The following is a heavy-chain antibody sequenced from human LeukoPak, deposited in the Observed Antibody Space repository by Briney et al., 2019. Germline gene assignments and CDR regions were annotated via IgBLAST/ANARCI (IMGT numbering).Heavy chain of an antibody. CDR1: GFTFSSYA. D-gene: IGHD1-7*01. CDR2: ISGSGGST. V-gene: IGHV3-23*01. Sequence: GGSLRLSCAASGFTFSSYAMSWVRQAPGKGLEWVSAISGSGGSTYYADSVKGRFTISRDNSKNTLYLQMNRLRAEDTAVYYCASQDNNWNYGSFDYWGQGTLVTVSS. J-gene: IGHJ4*02. CDR3: ASQDNNWNYGSFDY.